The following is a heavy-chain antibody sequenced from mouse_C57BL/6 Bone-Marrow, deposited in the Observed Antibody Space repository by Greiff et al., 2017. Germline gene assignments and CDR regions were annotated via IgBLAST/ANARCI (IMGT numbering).Heavy chain of an antibody. CDR2: IWSDGST. CDR3: ARHDAQATSLYAMDY. CDR1: GFSLTSYG. V-gene: IGHV2-6-1*01. Sequence: VMLVESGPGLVAPSQSLSITCTVSGFSLTSYGVHWVRQPPGKGLEWLVVIWSDGSTTYNSALKSRLSICKDNSKCQVFLTMNSLQTNDTAKYYGARHDAQATSLYAMDYWGQGTSVTVSS. D-gene: IGHD3-2*02. J-gene: IGHJ4*01.